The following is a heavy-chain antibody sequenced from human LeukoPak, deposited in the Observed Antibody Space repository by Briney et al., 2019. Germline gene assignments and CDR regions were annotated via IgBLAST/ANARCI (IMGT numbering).Heavy chain of an antibody. CDR3: ARHSMIGVRCSSTSCPRELNWFDP. CDR2: IYYSGST. J-gene: IGHJ5*02. D-gene: IGHD2-2*01. Sequence: SETLSLTCTVSGGSISSSSYYWGWIRQPPGKGLEWIGSIYYSGSTYYNPSLKSRVTISVDTSKNQFSLKLSSVTAADTAVYYCARHSMIGVRCSSTSCPRELNWFDPWGQGTLVTVSS. V-gene: IGHV4-39*01. CDR1: GGSISSSSYY.